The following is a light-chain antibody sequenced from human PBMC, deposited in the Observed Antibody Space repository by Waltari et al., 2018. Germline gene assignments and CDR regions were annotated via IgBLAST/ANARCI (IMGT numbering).Light chain of an antibody. Sequence: AIQLTQSPSSLSASVGDRVTITCRTSQGITSALAWYQQKPGKAPKHLIYDASSLESGVPSRFSGSGSGTDFTLTISSLQSEDFATYYCQHFNTYPPGITFGQGTRLEI. CDR2: DAS. CDR3: QHFNTYPPGIT. J-gene: IGKJ5*01. V-gene: IGKV1-13*02. CDR1: QGITSA.